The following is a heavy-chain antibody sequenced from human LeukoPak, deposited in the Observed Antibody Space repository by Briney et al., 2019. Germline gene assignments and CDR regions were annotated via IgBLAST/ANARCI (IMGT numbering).Heavy chain of an antibody. J-gene: IGHJ4*02. D-gene: IGHD6-19*01. CDR1: GFTFSSYA. CDR2: ISGSGSST. Sequence: GGSLRLSCAASGFTFSSYAMSWVRQAPGKGLEWVSGISGSGSSTYYADSVKGRFTISRDNSKNTLYVQMSSLRAEDTAIYYCAENSWKAVAGTHFDYWGQGTLVTVSS. V-gene: IGHV3-23*01. CDR3: AENSWKAVAGTHFDY.